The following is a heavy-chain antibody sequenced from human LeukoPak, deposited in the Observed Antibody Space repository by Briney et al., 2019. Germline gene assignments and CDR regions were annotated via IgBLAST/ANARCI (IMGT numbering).Heavy chain of an antibody. J-gene: IGHJ5*02. CDR2: ISSGSTII. V-gene: IGHV3-48*04. CDR1: GFTFSNYN. CDR3: ARILGVGSNNWFDP. Sequence: GGSLRLSCAASGFTFSNYNMNWVRQAPGKGLEWVSYISSGSTIIYYADSVKGRFTISRDNAKNSLYLQMNSLRAEDTAVYYCARILGVGSNNWFDPWGQGTLVTVSS. D-gene: IGHD3-16*01.